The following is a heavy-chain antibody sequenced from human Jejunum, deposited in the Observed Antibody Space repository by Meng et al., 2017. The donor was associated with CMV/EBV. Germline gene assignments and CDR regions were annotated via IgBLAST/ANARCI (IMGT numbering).Heavy chain of an antibody. CDR1: GFTFSSGY. J-gene: IGHJ4*02. D-gene: IGHD2-2*01. CDR2: VFRGGGT. Sequence: SCVVSGFTFSSGYMTWVRRAPGKGLEWVSAVFRGGGTTYADSVKGRFTVSSDNSKNTVFLQMNSLRTDDTAQYYCVPDIVIVPVSYWGQGTLVTVSS. CDR3: VPDIVIVPVSY. V-gene: IGHV3-66*02.